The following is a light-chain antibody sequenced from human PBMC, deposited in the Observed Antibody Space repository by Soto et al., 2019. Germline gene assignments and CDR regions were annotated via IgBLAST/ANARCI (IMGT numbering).Light chain of an antibody. J-gene: IGLJ1*01. CDR3: AGWDDSLNGYV. CDR1: SSDVGGYNY. CDR2: SNN. V-gene: IGLV2-14*01. Sequence: QSALTQPASVSGSPGQSITISCTGTSSDVGGYNYVSWYQQHPGKAPKLLIYSNNQRPSGVPDRFSGSKSGTSASLAISGLQSEDEADYYCAGWDDSLNGYVFGTGTKLTVL.